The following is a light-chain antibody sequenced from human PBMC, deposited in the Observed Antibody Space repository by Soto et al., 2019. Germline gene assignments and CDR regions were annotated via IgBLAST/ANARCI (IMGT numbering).Light chain of an antibody. CDR3: QSYDSTLSGYV. CDR2: GNS. Sequence: QSVLTQPPSVSGAPGQRVTISCTGSSSNIGAGYDVHWYQQLPGTAPKLLIYGNSNRPSGVPDRFSGSKSGTSASLAITGLQAEDEADYSCQSYDSTLSGYVFGTRTKVTDL. CDR1: SSNIGAGYD. V-gene: IGLV1-40*01. J-gene: IGLJ1*01.